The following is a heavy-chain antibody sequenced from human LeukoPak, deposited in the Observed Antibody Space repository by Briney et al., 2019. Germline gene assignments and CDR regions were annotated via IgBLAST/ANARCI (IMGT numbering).Heavy chain of an antibody. Sequence: GSLRLSCAASGFTFSSYGMHWVRQAPGKGLEWVAVISYDGSNKYYADSVKGRFTISRGNAKKSLYLQMNSLRAEDTAVYYCARDHGYSSGWYDNDYWGQGTLVTVSS. D-gene: IGHD6-19*01. CDR3: ARDHGYSSGWYDNDY. CDR1: GFTFSSYG. J-gene: IGHJ4*02. CDR2: ISYDGSNK. V-gene: IGHV3-30*03.